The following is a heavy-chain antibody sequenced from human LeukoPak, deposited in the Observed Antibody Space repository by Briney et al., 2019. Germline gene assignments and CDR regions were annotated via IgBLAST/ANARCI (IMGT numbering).Heavy chain of an antibody. Sequence: ASVKVSCKASGYTFGDYGITWIRQAPGQGLEWMGWVSAYTSNTNYAQSLQGRVIMIADTSTDTAYMELRSLRSDDTAVYYCARDPGRGTYDTSGFHYWGQGTLVTVSS. CDR1: GYTFGDYG. J-gene: IGHJ4*02. CDR2: VSAYTSNT. D-gene: IGHD3-3*01. V-gene: IGHV1-18*01. CDR3: ARDPGRGTYDTSGFHY.